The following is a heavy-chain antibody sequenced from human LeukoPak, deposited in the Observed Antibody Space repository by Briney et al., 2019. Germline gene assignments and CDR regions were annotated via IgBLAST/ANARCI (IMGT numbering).Heavy chain of an antibody. CDR3: ARVWLGSFDP. CDR1: AFSLSNYW. Sequence: GGTLRLYCVASAFSLSNYWMSGVREAPGKGLEWVANIKQDGSEKLYVDSVKGRFTIFRDNTRNSLFLQMNTLTNEDTAVYYCARVWLGSFDPWGQGTLVTVSS. J-gene: IGHJ5*02. CDR2: IKQDGSEK. V-gene: IGHV3-7*01. D-gene: IGHD2-21*01.